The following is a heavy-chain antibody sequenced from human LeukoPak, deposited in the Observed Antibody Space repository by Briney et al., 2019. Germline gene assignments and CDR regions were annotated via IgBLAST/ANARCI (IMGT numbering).Heavy chain of an antibody. V-gene: IGHV3-33*06. CDR1: GFTFSSYG. D-gene: IGHD4-17*01. CDR2: IWCDGSNK. CDR3: AKDRSPLDYGDYDAAY. Sequence: GGSLRLSCAASGFTFSSYGMHWVRQAPGKGLEWVAVIWCDGSNKYYADSVKGRFTISRDNSKNTLYLQMNSLRAEDTAVYYCAKDRSPLDYGDYDAAYWGQGTLVTVSS. J-gene: IGHJ4*02.